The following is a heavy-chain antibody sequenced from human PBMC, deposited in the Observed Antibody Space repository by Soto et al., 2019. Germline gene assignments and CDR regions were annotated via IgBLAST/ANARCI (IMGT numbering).Heavy chain of an antibody. CDR2: MNPNSGDT. D-gene: IGHD3-10*01. V-gene: IGHV1-8*01. CDR1: GYTFTSYE. J-gene: IGHJ4*02. Sequence: QVQLVQSGAEVKKPGASVKVSCKASGYTFTSYEINWVRQATGQGLEWMGWMNPNSGDTGYAQKFQGRVTMITNTSTSTAYMELSSLRSEDTAVYYCARGELLWFGELLRWGQGTLVTVSS. CDR3: ARGELLWFGELLR.